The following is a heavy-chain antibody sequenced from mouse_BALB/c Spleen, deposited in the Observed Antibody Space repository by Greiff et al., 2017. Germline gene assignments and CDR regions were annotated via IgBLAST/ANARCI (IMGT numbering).Heavy chain of an antibody. J-gene: IGHJ4*01. CDR2: ISYSGST. CDR3: ARSYRYVLDY. D-gene: IGHD2-14*01. Sequence: EVKLVESGPGLVKPSQSLSLTCTVTGYSITSDYAWNWIRQFPGNKLEWMGYISYSGSTSYNPSLKSRISITRDTSKNQFFLQLNSVTTEDTATYYCARSYRYVLDYWGQGTSVTVSS. CDR1: GYSITSDYA. V-gene: IGHV3-2*02.